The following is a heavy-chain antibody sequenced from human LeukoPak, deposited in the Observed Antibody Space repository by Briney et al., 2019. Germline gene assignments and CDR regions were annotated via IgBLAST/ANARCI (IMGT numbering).Heavy chain of an antibody. V-gene: IGHV2-70*11. Sequence: ESGPTLANPTQTLTLTCTFSGFSLSTSGMCVSWIRKPPGKALEWLARIDWHDEKYYITSLKTRLTISKDTSKNQVVLTMTNMDPVDTATYYCARSTISGGVHGMDVWGQGTTVTVSS. CDR1: GFSLSTSGMC. J-gene: IGHJ6*02. CDR2: IDWHDEK. CDR3: ARSTISGGVHGMDV. D-gene: IGHD3-9*01.